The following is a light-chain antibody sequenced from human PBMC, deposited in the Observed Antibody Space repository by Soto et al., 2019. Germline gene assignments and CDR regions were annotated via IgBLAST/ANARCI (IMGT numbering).Light chain of an antibody. CDR3: QQYGCSPPYT. CDR2: GAS. Sequence: EIVLTQSPGTLSLSPGERATLSCRSSHSVSSSYLAWYQQKPGQAPRLLIYGASSRATGIPDRFSGSGSGTDFSFTISRLEPEDCAVYYCQQYGCSPPYTFGQGTKREIK. J-gene: IGKJ2*01. CDR1: HSVSSSY. V-gene: IGKV3-20*01.